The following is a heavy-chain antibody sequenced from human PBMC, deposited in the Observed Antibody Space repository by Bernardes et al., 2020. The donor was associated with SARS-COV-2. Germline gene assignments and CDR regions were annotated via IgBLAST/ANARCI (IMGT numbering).Heavy chain of an antibody. CDR1: GFTFSSYE. CDR2: ISSSGSTI. CDR3: ARDVLDYYYYGMDV. V-gene: IGHV3-48*03. Sequence: GSLRLSCAASGFTFSSYEMNWVRQAPGKGLEWVSYISSSGSTIYYADSVKGRFTISRDNAKNSLYLQMNSLRAEDTAVYYCARDVLDYYYYGMDVWGQGTTVTVSS. D-gene: IGHD2-15*01. J-gene: IGHJ6*02.